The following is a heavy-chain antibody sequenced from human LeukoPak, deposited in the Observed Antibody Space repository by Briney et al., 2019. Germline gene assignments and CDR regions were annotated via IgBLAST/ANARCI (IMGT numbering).Heavy chain of an antibody. J-gene: IGHJ5*02. CDR2: ISAYNGNT. Sequence: ASVKVSCKASGYTFTSYGISRVRQAPGQGLEWMGWISAYNGNTNYAQKLQGRVTITPDTSTTTAYMELRSLRSDDTAVYYCARDEDYYDSSGLDPWGQGTLVTVSS. D-gene: IGHD3-22*01. CDR3: ARDEDYYDSSGLDP. CDR1: GYTFTSYG. V-gene: IGHV1-18*01.